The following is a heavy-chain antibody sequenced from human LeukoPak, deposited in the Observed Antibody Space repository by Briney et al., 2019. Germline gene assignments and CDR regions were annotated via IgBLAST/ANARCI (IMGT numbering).Heavy chain of an antibody. D-gene: IGHD3-3*01. CDR2: LSSSGSAF. CDR3: ARDGFGGTGRFDY. V-gene: IGHV3-48*03. CDR1: GFTFRSYE. Sequence: GGSLRLSCEDSGFTFRSYEMNWVRQAPGKGLEWIAYLSSSGSAFSYADSVKGRFTISRDNSKNTLYLQMNSLRAEDTAVYYCARDGFGGTGRFDYWGQGTLVTVSS. J-gene: IGHJ4*02.